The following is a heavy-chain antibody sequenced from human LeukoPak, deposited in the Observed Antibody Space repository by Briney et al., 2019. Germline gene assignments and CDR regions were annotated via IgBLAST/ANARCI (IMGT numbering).Heavy chain of an antibody. CDR3: ARRAGGTVRKLWYYYYYMDV. V-gene: IGHV4-38-2*02. Sequence: PSETLSLTCTVSGYSISSGYYWSWIRQPPGKGLEWIGYIYYSGSTNYNPSLKSRVTISVDTSKNQFSLKLSSVTAADTAVYYCARRAGGTVRKLWYYYYYMDVWGKGTTVTISS. CDR2: IYYSGST. J-gene: IGHJ6*03. D-gene: IGHD2-15*01. CDR1: GYSISSGYY.